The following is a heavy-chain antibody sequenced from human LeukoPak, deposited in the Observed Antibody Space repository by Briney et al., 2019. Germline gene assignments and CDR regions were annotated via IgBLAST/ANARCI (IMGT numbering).Heavy chain of an antibody. CDR2: ISAYNGNT. J-gene: IGHJ4*02. CDR3: ATTTLDYGLPLPLDY. Sequence: ASVKVSCKASGYTFTSYGISWVRQAPGQGLEWMGWISAYNGNTNYAQKLQGRVTMTTDTSTSTACMELRSLRSDDTAVYYCATTTLDYGLPLPLDYWGQGTLVTVSS. CDR1: GYTFTSYG. D-gene: IGHD4-17*01. V-gene: IGHV1-18*01.